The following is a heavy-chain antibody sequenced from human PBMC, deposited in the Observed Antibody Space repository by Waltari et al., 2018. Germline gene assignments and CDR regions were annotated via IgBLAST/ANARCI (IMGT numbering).Heavy chain of an antibody. D-gene: IGHD2-15*01. V-gene: IGHV3-21*01. Sequence: EVQLVQSGGGLVKPGGSLRLSCAASGFTFSSYSMTWLRRSPGQGLEWVASISRSSYIYYADSVKGRFTIARDNAKNSLYLQMNSLRAEDTAVYYCARDLENIVVVAAYYYYGMDVWGQGTTVTVSS. J-gene: IGHJ6*02. CDR2: ISRSSYI. CDR1: GFTFSSYS. CDR3: ARDLENIVVVAAYYYYGMDV.